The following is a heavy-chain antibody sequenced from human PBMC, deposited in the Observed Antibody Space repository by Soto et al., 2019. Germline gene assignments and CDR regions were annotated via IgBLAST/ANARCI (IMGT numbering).Heavy chain of an antibody. Sequence: PSQTLSLTCAISGDSVSSNSAAWNWIRQSPSRGLEWLGRTYYRSKWYNDYAVSVKSRITINPDTSKNQFSLQLNSVTPEDTAVYYCARENGTTYCSGGSCYPYCYYYMDVWGKGTTVTVSS. CDR1: GDSVSSNSAA. J-gene: IGHJ6*03. CDR3: ARENGTTYCSGGSCYPYCYYYMDV. CDR2: TYYRSKWYN. V-gene: IGHV6-1*01. D-gene: IGHD2-15*01.